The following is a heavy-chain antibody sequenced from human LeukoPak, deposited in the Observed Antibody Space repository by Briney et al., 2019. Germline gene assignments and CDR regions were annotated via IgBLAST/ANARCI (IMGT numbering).Heavy chain of an antibody. CDR2: IYHSGST. CDR3: AMGVSVVVRAAIRDDC. D-gene: IGHD2-2*02. V-gene: IGHV4-38-2*02. Sequence: PSETLSLTCTVSGYSISSGYYWGWIRQPPGKGLEWIGIIYHSGSTYYNPSLKSRVTISVDTSKNQFSLKLSSVTAADTAVYCCAMGVSVVVRAAIRDDCSGEGTLVTVSS. J-gene: IGHJ4*02. CDR1: GYSISSGYY.